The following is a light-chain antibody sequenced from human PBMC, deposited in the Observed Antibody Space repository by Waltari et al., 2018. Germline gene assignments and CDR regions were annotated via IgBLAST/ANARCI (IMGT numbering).Light chain of an antibody. CDR1: QSVSSY. CDR3: QQRSNWPRT. V-gene: IGKV3-11*01. J-gene: IGKJ1*01. Sequence: DIVLTQSPATLSLSPGERATLSCRASQSVSSYLAWYQQKPGQAPRLLIYDASKRATGIPVRFSGSGSGTDFTLTISSLESEDFAVYFCQQRSNWPRTFGQGTKVEIK. CDR2: DAS.